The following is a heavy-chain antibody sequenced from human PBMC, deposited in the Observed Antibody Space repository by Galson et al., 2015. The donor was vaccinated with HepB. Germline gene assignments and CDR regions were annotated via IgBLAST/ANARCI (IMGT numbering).Heavy chain of an antibody. J-gene: IGHJ4*02. V-gene: IGHV3-9*01. CDR2: ISWNSGSI. Sequence: SLRLSCAASGFTFDDYAMHWVRQAPGKGLEWVSGISWNSGSIGYADSVKGRFTISRDNAKNSLYLQMNSLRAEDTALYYCAKDPRADNYGSGSYFDYWGQGTLVTVSS. D-gene: IGHD3-10*01. CDR3: AKDPRADNYGSGSYFDY. CDR1: GFTFDDYA.